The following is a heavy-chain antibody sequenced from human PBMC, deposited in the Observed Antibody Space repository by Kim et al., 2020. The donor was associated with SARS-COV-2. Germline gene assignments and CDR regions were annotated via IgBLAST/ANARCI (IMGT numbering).Heavy chain of an antibody. D-gene: IGHD4-17*01. CDR1: GGSISSYY. J-gene: IGHJ4*02. Sequence: SETLSLTCTVSGGSISSYYWSWIRQPPGKGLEWIGYIYYSGSTNYNPSLKSRVTISVDTSKNQFSLKLSSVTAADTAVYYCARGRGMTTVRYFDYWGQGTLVTVSS. V-gene: IGHV4-59*01. CDR2: IYYSGST. CDR3: ARGRGMTTVRYFDY.